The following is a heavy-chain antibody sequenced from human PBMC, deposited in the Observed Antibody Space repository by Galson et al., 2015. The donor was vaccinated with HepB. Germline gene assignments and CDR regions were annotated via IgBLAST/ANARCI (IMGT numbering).Heavy chain of an antibody. J-gene: IGHJ4*02. CDR2: INPSGTA. Sequence: SVKVSCKASGYYTFTNYIMHWLRQAPGQGLEWMGSINPSGTANYARAFQGRVTMTRDTSTSSVYMDLSSLRSEDTAVYYCAREAPGSASDYWGQGTLVTVSS. V-gene: IGHV1-46*01. CDR3: AREAPGSASDY. CDR1: GYYTFTNYI. D-gene: IGHD5-12*01.